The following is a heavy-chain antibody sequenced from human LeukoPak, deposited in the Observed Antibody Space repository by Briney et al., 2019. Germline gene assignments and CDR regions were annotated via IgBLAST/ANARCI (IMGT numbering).Heavy chain of an antibody. CDR3: ARLSPYGSGSHYYMDI. J-gene: IGHJ6*03. D-gene: IGHD3-10*01. Sequence: SETLSLTCTVSGGSISSQYWSWLRQPPGKGLEWIGYIYYSGSTNYNPSLKSRVTISVDTSKNQFSLKLRSVTAADSASYYCARLSPYGSGSHYYMDIWGKGTTVTVSS. V-gene: IGHV4-59*08. CDR2: IYYSGST. CDR1: GGSISSQY.